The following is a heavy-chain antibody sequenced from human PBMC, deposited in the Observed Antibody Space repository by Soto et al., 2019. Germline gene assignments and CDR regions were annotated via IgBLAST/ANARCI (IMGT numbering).Heavy chain of an antibody. CDR3: AKTPLSSGSYYTLDY. J-gene: IGHJ4*02. CDR1: GFTFSSYA. V-gene: IGHV3-23*01. CDR2: ISGSGGST. Sequence: QLGGSLRLSCAASGFTFSSYAMSWVRQAPGKGLEWVSAISGSGGSTYYADSVKGRFTISRDNSKNTLYLQMNSLRAEDTAVYYCAKTPLSSGSYYTLDYWGQGTLVTVSS. D-gene: IGHD1-26*01.